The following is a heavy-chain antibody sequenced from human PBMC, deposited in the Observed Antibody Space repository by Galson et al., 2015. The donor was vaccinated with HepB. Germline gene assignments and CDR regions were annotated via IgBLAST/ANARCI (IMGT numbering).Heavy chain of an antibody. CDR1: GYRFTSYW. J-gene: IGHJ4*02. CDR3: AIRAGMDAFDI. D-gene: IGHD1-1*01. Sequence: QSGAEVKKPGESLKISCKGSGYRFTSYWIGWVRQMPGKGLEWMGIIYPGDSATRYSPSFQGQVTISADKSISTAYLQWRSVQASDTAMYYCAIRAGMDAFDIWGQGTLVTVSS. V-gene: IGHV5-51*03. CDR2: IYPGDSAT.